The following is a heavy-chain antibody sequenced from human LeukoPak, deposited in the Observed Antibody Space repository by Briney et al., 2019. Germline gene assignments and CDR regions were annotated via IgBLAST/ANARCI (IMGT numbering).Heavy chain of an antibody. D-gene: IGHD3-22*01. CDR3: ARDNYYDSSAPPGI. V-gene: IGHV4-30-4*01. CDR1: GASISSGNYY. Sequence: SETLSLTCTVSGASISSGNYYRSWIRQPPGKGLEWIGYIYYSGSTYYNPSLKSRVTISVDTSKNQFSLKLSSVTAADTAVYYCARDNYYDSSAPPGIWGQGTMVTVSS. J-gene: IGHJ3*02. CDR2: IYYSGST.